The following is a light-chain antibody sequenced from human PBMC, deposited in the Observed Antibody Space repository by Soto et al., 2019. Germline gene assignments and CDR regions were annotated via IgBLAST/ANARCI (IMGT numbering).Light chain of an antibody. CDR3: QQYDNLLFT. CDR1: QSLNSW. CDR2: DAS. J-gene: IGKJ4*01. V-gene: IGKV1-5*01. Sequence: DIQMTQSPSTLSASVGDRVPLACLASQSLNSWLAWYQQKPGKAPKLLIYDASSLESGVPSRFSGSGSGTDFTFTISSLQPEDIATYYCQQYDNLLFTFGGGTKVDIK.